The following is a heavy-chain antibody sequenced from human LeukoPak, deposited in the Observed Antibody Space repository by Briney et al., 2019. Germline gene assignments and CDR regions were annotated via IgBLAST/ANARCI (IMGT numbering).Heavy chain of an antibody. CDR1: GGSISNYF. CDR3: ARRPTGDPKFDY. D-gene: IGHD7-27*01. V-gene: IGHV4-59*08. J-gene: IGHJ4*02. Sequence: SETLSLTCRVSGGSISNYFWTWIRQPPGKGLEWIGYIYSSGSTYYNPSLKSRVTISVDTSKNRFSLKLSTVTAADTAVYYCARRPTGDPKFDYWGQGTLVTVSS. CDR2: IYSSGST.